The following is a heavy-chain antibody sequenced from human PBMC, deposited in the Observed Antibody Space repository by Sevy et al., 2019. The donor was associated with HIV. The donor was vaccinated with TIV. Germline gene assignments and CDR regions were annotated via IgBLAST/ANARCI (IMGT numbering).Heavy chain of an antibody. V-gene: IGHV3-23*01. CDR2: ISGSGGST. J-gene: IGHJ4*02. Sequence: GGSLRLSCAASGFTFSSYAMSWVRQAPGKGLEWVSAISGSGGSTYYADSVKGRFTISRDNSKNTLYLQMNSLRAEDTAVYYCVKLLGRMAAAGDVDWGQGTLVTVSS. CDR3: VKLLGRMAAAGDVD. CDR1: GFTFSSYA. D-gene: IGHD6-13*01.